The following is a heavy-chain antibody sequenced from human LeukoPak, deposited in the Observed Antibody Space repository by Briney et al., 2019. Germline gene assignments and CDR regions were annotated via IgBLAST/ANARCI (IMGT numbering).Heavy chain of an antibody. CDR1: GGSFSGYY. V-gene: IGHV4-34*01. CDR2: INHSGST. J-gene: IGHJ5*02. Sequence: SETLSLTCAVYGGSFSGYYWSWTRQPPGKGLEWIGEINHSGSTNYNPSLKSRVTISVDTSKNQFSLKLSSVTAADTAVYYCARGLTYDSSGYPFDPWGQGTLVTVSS. CDR3: ARGLTYDSSGYPFDP. D-gene: IGHD3-22*01.